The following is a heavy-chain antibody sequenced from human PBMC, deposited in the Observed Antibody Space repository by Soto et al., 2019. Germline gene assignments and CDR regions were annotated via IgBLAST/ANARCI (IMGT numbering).Heavy chain of an antibody. D-gene: IGHD3-10*01. CDR3: AKGDRRDRLGELWPPDDGNDI. CDR1: GFTFNIFG. Sequence: EVQLLESGGGLVQPGGSLRLSCEASGFTFNIFGLNWVRQAPGKGLEWVSAFSGSGASTYYADSVKGRFSISRDNSKNTLFLHMTSLRTEDTAIYYCAKGDRRDRLGELWPPDDGNDIWGQGTMVTVSP. J-gene: IGHJ3*02. CDR2: FSGSGAST. V-gene: IGHV3-23*01.